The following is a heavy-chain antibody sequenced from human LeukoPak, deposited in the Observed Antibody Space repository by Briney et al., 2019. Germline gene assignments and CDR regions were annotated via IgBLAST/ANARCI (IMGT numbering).Heavy chain of an antibody. Sequence: GGSLRLSCAASGFTFSSYWMSWVRQDPGKGLEWVANIKQDGSEKYYVDSVKGRFTISRDSAKNSLYLQMNSLRAEDTAVYYCARVLGYCSSTSCYHFDYWGQGTLVTVSS. CDR2: IKQDGSEK. J-gene: IGHJ4*02. CDR3: ARVLGYCSSTSCYHFDY. V-gene: IGHV3-7*03. CDR1: GFTFSSYW. D-gene: IGHD2-2*01.